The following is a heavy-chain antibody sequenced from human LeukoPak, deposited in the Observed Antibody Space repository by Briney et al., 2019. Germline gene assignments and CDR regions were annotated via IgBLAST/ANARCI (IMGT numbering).Heavy chain of an antibody. CDR2: ISYDGSNK. Sequence: GGSLRLSCAASGFTFSSYAMHWVRQAPGKGLEWVAVISYDGSNKYYADSVKGRFTISRDNSKNTLYLQMNSLRAEDTAVYYCAREDSSGYFDYWGQGTLVTVSS. CDR3: AREDSSGYFDY. V-gene: IGHV3-30-3*01. CDR1: GFTFSSYA. J-gene: IGHJ4*02. D-gene: IGHD3-22*01.